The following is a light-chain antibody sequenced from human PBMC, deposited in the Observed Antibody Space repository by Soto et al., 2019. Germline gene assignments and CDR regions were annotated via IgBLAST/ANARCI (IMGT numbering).Light chain of an antibody. CDR3: SSYRSGSTLV. CDR1: SSDVGGSNY. CDR2: DVN. Sequence: QSALTQPASVSGSPGQSITISCTGTSSDVGGSNYASWYQQHPGKAPKLMIYDVNNRPSGISNRFSGSKSGNTASLTISGLQAEDEADYYCSSYRSGSTLVFGGGTKVTVL. V-gene: IGLV2-14*01. J-gene: IGLJ2*01.